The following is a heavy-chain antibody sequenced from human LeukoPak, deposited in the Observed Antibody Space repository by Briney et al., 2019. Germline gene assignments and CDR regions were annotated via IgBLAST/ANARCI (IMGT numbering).Heavy chain of an antibody. CDR2: ISGSGGST. CDR1: GFTFSSYV. V-gene: IGHV3-23*01. D-gene: IGHD2-15*01. J-gene: IGHJ6*03. Sequence: GGSLRLSCAASGFTFSSYVMSWVRQTPGKGLEWVSAISGSGGSTYYADSVKGRFTISRDNSKNTLFLQMNSLRAEDTAVYYCAKDWWATTNIYYMDVWGKGTTVTVSS. CDR3: AKDWWATTNIYYMDV.